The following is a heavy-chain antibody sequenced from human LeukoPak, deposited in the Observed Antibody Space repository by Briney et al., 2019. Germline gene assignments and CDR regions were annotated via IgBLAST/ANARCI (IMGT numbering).Heavy chain of an antibody. CDR1: GYTFTSYG. CDR3: ARDPSRASGRSASFYP. V-gene: IGHV1-18*04. J-gene: IGHJ5*02. D-gene: IGHD2-15*01. CDR2: ISAYNGNT. Sequence: ASVKVSCKASGYTFTSYGISWVRQAPGQGLEWMGWISAYNGNTNYAQKLQGRVTMTTDTSTSTAYMELRSLRSDDTAVYYCARDPSRASGRSASFYPWGQGTLVTVSS.